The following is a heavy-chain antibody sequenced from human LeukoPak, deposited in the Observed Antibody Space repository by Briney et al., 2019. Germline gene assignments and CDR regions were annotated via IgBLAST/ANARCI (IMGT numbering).Heavy chain of an antibody. Sequence: GASVKVSCKASGGTFSSYAISWVRQAPGQGLEWMGRIIPILGIANYAQKFQGRVTITADKSTSTAYMELSSLRSEDTAVYYCARVEGLLWFGESSYGMDVWGQGTTVTVSS. CDR1: GGTFSSYA. CDR3: ARVEGLLWFGESSYGMDV. D-gene: IGHD3-10*01. CDR2: IIPILGIA. J-gene: IGHJ6*02. V-gene: IGHV1-69*04.